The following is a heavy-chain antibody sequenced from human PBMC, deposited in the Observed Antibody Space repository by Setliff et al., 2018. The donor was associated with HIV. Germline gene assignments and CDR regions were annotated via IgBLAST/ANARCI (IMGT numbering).Heavy chain of an antibody. J-gene: IGHJ4*02. CDR1: GGSVSGHY. D-gene: IGHD6-13*01. CDR2: ITPSGAT. V-gene: IGHV4-34*01. Sequence: SETLSLTCAVYGGSVSGHYWGWFRQPPGKGLEWIGEITPSGATNYLPSLKSRVTMSLDTSKNQFSLKLTSVTAADTGIYYCVASSSWSCRLNYWGQGTQVTVSS. CDR3: VASSSWSCRLNY.